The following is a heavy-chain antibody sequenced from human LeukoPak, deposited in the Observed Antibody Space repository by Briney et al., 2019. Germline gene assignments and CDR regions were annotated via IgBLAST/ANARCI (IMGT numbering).Heavy chain of an antibody. CDR2: ISAYNGNT. Sequence: GASVKVSCKASGYTFTSYGISWVRQAPGQGLEWMGWISAYNGNTNYAQKLQGRVTMTTDTSTSTAYMELRSLRSDDTAVYYCAREVILTDYGYDAFDIWGQGTMVTVSS. V-gene: IGHV1-18*01. D-gene: IGHD3-9*01. J-gene: IGHJ3*02. CDR1: GYTFTSYG. CDR3: AREVILTDYGYDAFDI.